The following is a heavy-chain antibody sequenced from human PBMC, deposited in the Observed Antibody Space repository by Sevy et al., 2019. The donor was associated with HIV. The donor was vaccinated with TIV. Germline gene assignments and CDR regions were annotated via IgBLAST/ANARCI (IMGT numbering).Heavy chain of an antibody. CDR1: GGTFSSYA. V-gene: IGHV1-69*13. CDR3: ASNPSEYSSSSYYYYYGMDV. Sequence: ASVKVSCKASGGTFSSYAISWVRQAPGQELEWMGGIIPIFGTANYAQKFQGRVTITADESTSTAYMELSSLRSEDTAVYYCASNPSEYSSSSYYYYYGMDVWGQGTTVTVSS. D-gene: IGHD6-6*01. J-gene: IGHJ6*02. CDR2: IIPIFGTA.